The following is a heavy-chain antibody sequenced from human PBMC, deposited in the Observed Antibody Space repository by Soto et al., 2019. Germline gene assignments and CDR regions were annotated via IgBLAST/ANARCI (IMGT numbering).Heavy chain of an antibody. CDR2: TYYRSKWYN. CDR1: GDSVSNNNAA. D-gene: IGHD1-26*01. Sequence: SQTLSLTCAISGDSVSNNNAAWNWIRQSPSRGLEWLGRTYYRSKWYNDYAVSVKSRISISPDTSKNRISLQLSSVTAADTAVYYCARGGVGAPNWFDPWGQGTLVTVSS. CDR3: ARGGVGAPNWFDP. J-gene: IGHJ5*02. V-gene: IGHV6-1*01.